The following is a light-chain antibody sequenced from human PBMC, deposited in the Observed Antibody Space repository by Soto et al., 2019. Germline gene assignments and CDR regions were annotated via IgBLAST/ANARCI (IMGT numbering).Light chain of an antibody. CDR3: QQANSFPVS. J-gene: IGKJ2*01. Sequence: DIQMTQSPASVSASVGDRVTITCRASQGVSTWVAWFQQKPGQAPKLLIYAASLLQSGVPSRFSGSGSGTDFTLTISSLQPEDFAPYYCQQANSFPVSFGQGTKLEI. CDR2: AAS. V-gene: IGKV1D-12*01. CDR1: QGVSTW.